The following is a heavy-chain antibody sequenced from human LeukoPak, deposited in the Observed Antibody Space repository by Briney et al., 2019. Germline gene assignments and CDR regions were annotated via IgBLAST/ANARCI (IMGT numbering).Heavy chain of an antibody. CDR2: IYTSGTT. CDR1: GGSISSYY. V-gene: IGHV4-4*07. Sequence: PSETLSLTCTVSGGSISSYYWNWIRQPAGKGLEWIGRIYTSGTTNYNPSLKSRVTMSVDTSKKQFSLKLSSVTAADTAVYYCARHFYDSSGYYSLGTWGQGTMVTVSS. CDR3: ARHFYDSSGYYSLGT. J-gene: IGHJ3*01. D-gene: IGHD3-22*01.